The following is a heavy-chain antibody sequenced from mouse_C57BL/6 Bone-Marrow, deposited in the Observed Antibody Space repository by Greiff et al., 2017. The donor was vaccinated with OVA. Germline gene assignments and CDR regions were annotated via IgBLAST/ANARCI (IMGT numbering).Heavy chain of an antibody. V-gene: IGHV3-5*01. D-gene: IGHD1-1*01. CDR1: GISITTGNYR. CDR3: ARERAYYYGSSYMYFDV. CDR2: IYYSGTI. Sequence: ESGPGLVKPSQTVFLTCTVTGISITTGNYRWSWIRQFPGNKLEWIGYIYYSGTITYNPSLTSRTTITRDTPKNQFFLEMNSLTAEDTATYYCARERAYYYGSSYMYFDVWGTGTTVTVSS. J-gene: IGHJ1*03.